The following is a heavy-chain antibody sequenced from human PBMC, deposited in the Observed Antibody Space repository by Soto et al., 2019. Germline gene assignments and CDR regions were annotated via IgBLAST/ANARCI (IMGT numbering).Heavy chain of an antibody. J-gene: IGHJ6*03. CDR1: GYTFTTYG. Sequence: XVKVSCKASGYTFTTYGISWVRQAPGQGIEWMGXMNPKXGNTGYEQKFXXRVTMTRXXSIRQAYMELSSLRSEDKAVYYCARGQKYYMDVWGKGTTVTVYS. V-gene: IGHV1-8*02. CDR2: MNPKXGNT. CDR3: ARGQKYYMDV.